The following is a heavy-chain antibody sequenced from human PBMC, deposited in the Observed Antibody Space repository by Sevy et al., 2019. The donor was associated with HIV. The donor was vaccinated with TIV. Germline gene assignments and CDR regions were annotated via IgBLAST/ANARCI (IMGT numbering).Heavy chain of an antibody. D-gene: IGHD1-1*01. CDR2: LQSKADGGTV. J-gene: IGHJ4*02. Sequence: GGSLRLSCTTSGFTFGDYAMNWVRQAPGKGLEWVAFLQSKADGGTVDHAASVKGSFTISRDDSKSIAYLQMNDLTTEDTGVYYCTRWKGLQSIFDYWGQGALVTVSS. CDR1: GFTFGDYA. V-gene: IGHV3-49*04. CDR3: TRWKGLQSIFDY.